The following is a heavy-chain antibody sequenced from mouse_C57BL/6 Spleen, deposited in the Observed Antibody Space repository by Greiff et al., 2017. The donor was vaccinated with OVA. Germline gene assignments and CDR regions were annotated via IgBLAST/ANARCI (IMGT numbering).Heavy chain of an antibody. CDR1: GFSLTSYG. V-gene: IGHV2-2*01. D-gene: IGHD2-4*01. CDR2: IWSGGST. CDR3: ARHTYYDYDYAMDY. J-gene: IGHJ4*01. Sequence: VKVVESGPGLVQPSQSLSITCTVSGFSLTSYGVHWVRQSPGKGLEWLGVIWSGGSTDYNAAFISRLSISKDNSKSQVFFKMNSLQADDTAIYYCARHTYYDYDYAMDYWGQGTSVTVSS.